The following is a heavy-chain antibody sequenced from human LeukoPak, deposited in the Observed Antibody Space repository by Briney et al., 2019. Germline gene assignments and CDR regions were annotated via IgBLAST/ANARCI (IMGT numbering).Heavy chain of an antibody. Sequence: ASVKVSCKASGGTFSSYAISWVRQAPGQGLEWMGRIIPILGIANYAQKFQGRVTITADKSTSTAYMELSSLRSEDTAVYYCARAEAEDSSGYYYYLFDYWGQGTLVTVSS. CDR3: ARAEAEDSSGYYYYLFDY. J-gene: IGHJ4*02. CDR2: IIPILGIA. CDR1: GGTFSSYA. V-gene: IGHV1-69*04. D-gene: IGHD3-22*01.